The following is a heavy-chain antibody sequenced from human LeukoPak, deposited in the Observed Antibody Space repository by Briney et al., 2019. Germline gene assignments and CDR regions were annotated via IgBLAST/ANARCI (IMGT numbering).Heavy chain of an antibody. V-gene: IGHV1-2*02. D-gene: IGHD6-19*01. CDR1: GYTFNGYY. CDR2: INPNSGGT. J-gene: IGHJ5*02. Sequence: ASVKVSCKASGYTFNGYYIHWVRQAPGQGLEWMGWINPNSGGTNYAQNFQGRVTMTRDTSISTAYMELSRLRSDDTAVYYCARIGTSGWYLGAWFDPWGQGTLVTVSS. CDR3: ARIGTSGWYLGAWFDP.